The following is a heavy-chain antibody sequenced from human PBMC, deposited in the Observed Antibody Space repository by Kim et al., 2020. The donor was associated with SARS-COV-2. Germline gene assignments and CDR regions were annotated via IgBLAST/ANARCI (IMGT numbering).Heavy chain of an antibody. V-gene: IGHV4-34*01. D-gene: IGHD4-17*01. CDR3: ARGKGTVTTGGMDV. J-gene: IGHJ6*02. Sequence: NPSLKSRVTISVDTSKNQFSLKLSSVTAADTAVYYCARGKGTVTTGGMDVWGQGTTVTVSS.